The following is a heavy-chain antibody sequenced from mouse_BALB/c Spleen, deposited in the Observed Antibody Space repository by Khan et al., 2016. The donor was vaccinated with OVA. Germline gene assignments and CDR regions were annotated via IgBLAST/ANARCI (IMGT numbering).Heavy chain of an antibody. J-gene: IGHJ4*01. CDR3: ARQPYYHYYGMDY. V-gene: IGHV2-6-1*01. CDR2: IWNDGSA. D-gene: IGHD2-10*01. Sequence: VQLVESGPGLVAPSQSLSITCTISGFSLTNYGIHWVRQPPGKGLEWLVVIWNDGSATYNSALKSRLSISKANSKNHVFLKMNSLQTDDTAMYYFARQPYYHYYGMDYWGQGTSVTVSS. CDR1: GFSLTNYG.